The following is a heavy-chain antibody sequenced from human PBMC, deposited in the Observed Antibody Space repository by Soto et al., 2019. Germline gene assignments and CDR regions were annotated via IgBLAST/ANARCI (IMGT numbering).Heavy chain of an antibody. CDR2: IYYSGST. CDR1: GGSISSSSYY. D-gene: IGHD6-13*01. V-gene: IGHV4-39*01. J-gene: IGHJ6*03. Sequence: QLQLQESGPGLVKPSETLSLTCTVSGGSISSSSYYWGWIRQPPGKGLEWIGSIYYSGSTYYNPSLKSRVTISVDTSKNQCSLKLSSVTAADTAVYYCASGYSSSWYYYYMDVWGKGTTVTVSS. CDR3: ASGYSSSWYYYYMDV.